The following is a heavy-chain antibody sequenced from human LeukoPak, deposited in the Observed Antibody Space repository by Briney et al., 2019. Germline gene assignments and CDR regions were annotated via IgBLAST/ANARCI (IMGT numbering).Heavy chain of an antibody. CDR3: ARGQLYYDSSGFDY. V-gene: IGHV3-21*01. CDR2: ISSSSSYI. D-gene: IGHD3-22*01. J-gene: IGHJ4*02. CDR1: GFTFSSYS. Sequence: GGSLRLSCAASGFTFSSYSMNWVRQAPGKGLEWVSSISSSSSYIYYVDSVKGRFTISRDNAKKSVYLQMNSLRAEDTAVYYCARGQLYYDSSGFDYWGQGTLVTVSS.